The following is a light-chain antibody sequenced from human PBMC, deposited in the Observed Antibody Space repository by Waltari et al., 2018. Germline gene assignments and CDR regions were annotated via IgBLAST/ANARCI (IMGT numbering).Light chain of an antibody. CDR3: QNHERLPAT. CDR2: GAS. V-gene: IGKV3-20*01. CDR1: QSIGRY. Sequence: EIVLTQSPGTLSLSPGERATLPCRDSQSIGRYLAWYQQKPDQAPRLLIYGASSRATGIPDRFSGSGSGTDFSLTISRLEPEDFAVYYCQNHERLPATFGQGTKVEIK. J-gene: IGKJ1*01.